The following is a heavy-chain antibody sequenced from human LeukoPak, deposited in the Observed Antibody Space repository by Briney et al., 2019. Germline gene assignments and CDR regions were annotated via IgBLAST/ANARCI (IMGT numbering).Heavy chain of an antibody. CDR2: ISSSSSYI. CDR3: ARDQYWWHYDSSGSFDY. J-gene: IGHJ4*02. Sequence: PGGSLRLSCAASGFTFSSYSMNWVRQAPGKGLEWVSSISSSSSYIYYADSVKGRFTISRDNAKNSLYLQMNSLRAEDTAVYYCARDQYWWHYDSSGSFDYWGQGTLVTVSS. D-gene: IGHD3-22*01. V-gene: IGHV3-21*01. CDR1: GFTFSSYS.